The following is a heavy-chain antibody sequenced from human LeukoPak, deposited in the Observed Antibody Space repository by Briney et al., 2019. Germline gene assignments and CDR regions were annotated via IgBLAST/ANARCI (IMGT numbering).Heavy chain of an antibody. V-gene: IGHV4-30-2*01. CDR1: GGSISSGGYY. Sequence: SQTLSLTCTVSGGSISSGGYYWSWIRQPPGKGLEWIGYIYHSGSTYYNPSLKSRVTISVDRSKNQFSLKLSSVTAADTAVYYCARTSIAAANFDYWGQGTLVTVSS. CDR3: ARTSIAAANFDY. J-gene: IGHJ4*02. CDR2: IYHSGST. D-gene: IGHD6-13*01.